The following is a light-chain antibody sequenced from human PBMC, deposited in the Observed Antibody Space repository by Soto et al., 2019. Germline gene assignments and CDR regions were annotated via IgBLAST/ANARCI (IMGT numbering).Light chain of an antibody. CDR3: QSYDSSLSGFYV. CDR1: SSNIGAGYY. Sequence: QSVLTQPPSVSGAPGQRVIISCTGSSSNIGAGYYVHWYQQLPGTAPKLLIYGDNNRPSGVPDRFSDSKSGTSASLAISGLQAEDEADYYCQSYDSSLSGFYVFGTGTKVTVL. J-gene: IGLJ1*01. V-gene: IGLV1-40*01. CDR2: GDN.